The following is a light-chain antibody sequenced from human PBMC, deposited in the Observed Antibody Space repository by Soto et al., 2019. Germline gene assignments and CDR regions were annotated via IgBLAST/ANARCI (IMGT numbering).Light chain of an antibody. CDR3: AAWDDSLSAWV. V-gene: IGLV1-47*01. Sequence: QSVLTQSPSVSAAPGQKVTISCSGSSSNIGNNYVYWYQQRPGTAPKLIIFKNNQRPSGVPDRFSGSNSGSSASLAISGLRSEDEADYFCAAWDDSLSAWVFGGGTKVTVL. CDR1: SSNIGNNY. CDR2: KNN. J-gene: IGLJ3*02.